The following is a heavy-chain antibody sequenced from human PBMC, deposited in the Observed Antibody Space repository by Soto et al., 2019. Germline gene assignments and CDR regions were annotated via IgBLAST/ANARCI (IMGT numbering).Heavy chain of an antibody. CDR2: TNWNGATT. J-gene: IGHJ4*02. Sequence: GGSLRLSCTASGFTFDDYSMTWVRQIPGKGLEWVSTTNWNGATTAYADSVRGRFTISRDNAKNSLYLQLDTVAAEDTAFYHWGRDSDDSTGYYDYWGKGTLVTVPS. D-gene: IGHD4-4*01. CDR3: GRDSDDSTGYYDY. CDR1: GFTFDDYS. V-gene: IGHV3-20*01.